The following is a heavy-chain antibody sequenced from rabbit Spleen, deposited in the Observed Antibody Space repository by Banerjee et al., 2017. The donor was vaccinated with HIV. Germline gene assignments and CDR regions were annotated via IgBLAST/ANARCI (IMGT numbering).Heavy chain of an antibody. CDR3: ARGSATMTMVITGYYLTL. CDR2: IGTNTGTT. D-gene: IGHD2-1*01. CDR1: GFSFSNKAV. Sequence: QEQLVESGGGLVRPEGSLALTCKASGFSFSNKAVMCWVRQAPGKGLEWIACIGTNTGTTSYANWAKGRFTISKTSSTTVTLQMTSLTAADTGTYFCARGSATMTMVITGYYLTLWGQGTLVTVS. J-gene: IGHJ4*01. V-gene: IGHV1S45*01.